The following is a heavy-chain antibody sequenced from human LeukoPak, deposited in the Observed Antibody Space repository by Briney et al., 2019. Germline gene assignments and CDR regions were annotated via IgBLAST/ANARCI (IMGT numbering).Heavy chain of an antibody. CDR3: ARDDDTSSHYSRFDY. CDR2: IWSDGSKK. CDR1: GFTFNYYG. Sequence: GRSLRLSCAASGFTFNYYGMHRVRQAPGKGLEWVAVIWSDGSKKYYADSVKGRFTVSRDDSKSTLYLQMNSLRVEDTALYFCARDDDTSSHYSRFDYWGQGTLVTVSS. D-gene: IGHD3-22*01. J-gene: IGHJ4*02. V-gene: IGHV3-33*01.